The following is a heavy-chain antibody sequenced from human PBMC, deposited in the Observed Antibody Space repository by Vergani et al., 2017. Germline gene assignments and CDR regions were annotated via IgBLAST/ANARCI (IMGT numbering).Heavy chain of an antibody. J-gene: IGHJ6*02. CDR2: VDPEDGET. CDR1: GYTFTDHY. CDR3: ATPQTVTTGGMEV. Sequence: EVQLVQSGAEVKKPGATMKISCKVSGYTFTDHYMHWVTQAPGKGLEWMVLVDPEDGETIYAEKFKGRVTIAADTSTDTAHLELSSLRSEDTAVYYCATPQTVTTGGMEVWGQGTTVIVSS. D-gene: IGHD4-17*01. V-gene: IGHV1-69-2*01.